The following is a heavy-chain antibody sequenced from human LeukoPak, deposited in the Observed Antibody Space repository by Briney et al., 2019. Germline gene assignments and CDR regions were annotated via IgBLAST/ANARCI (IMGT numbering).Heavy chain of an antibody. CDR1: GGSISSYY. CDR2: IYTSGST. Sequence: SETLSLTCTVSGGSISSYYWSWIRQPAGKGLEWIGRIYTSGSTNYNPSLKSRVTMSVATSKNQFSLKLSSVTAADTAVYYCARNPRGNYGLDNWFDPWGQGTLVTVSS. CDR3: ARNPRGNYGLDNWFDP. D-gene: IGHD1-7*01. J-gene: IGHJ5*02. V-gene: IGHV4-4*07.